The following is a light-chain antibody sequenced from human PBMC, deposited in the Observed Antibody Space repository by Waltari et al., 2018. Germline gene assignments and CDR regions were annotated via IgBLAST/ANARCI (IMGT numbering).Light chain of an antibody. Sequence: DIQMTQSPSTLSASVGDRVTLTCRASQSIDGWLAWYQQKPGKAPKVLIYDASNLASGVPSRFSGSGSGTDFTLTISSLQPEDFAIYYCHQYDTYPWTFGQGTQVEIK. CDR1: QSIDGW. J-gene: IGKJ1*01. CDR3: HQYDTYPWT. V-gene: IGKV1-5*01. CDR2: DAS.